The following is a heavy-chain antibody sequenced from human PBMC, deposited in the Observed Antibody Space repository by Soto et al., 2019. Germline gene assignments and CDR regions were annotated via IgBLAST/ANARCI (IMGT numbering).Heavy chain of an antibody. Sequence: QVHLVQSGTEVKKPGSSVKVSCTASGGTFSSSGFSWVRQAPGQGLEWMGMIVPSLDTTNYAQKFQARVTITADEVTSTAYLELRSLRAEDTAVYYCAIWPQPRYTADPYAVDVWGQGTRVIVFS. CDR1: GGTFSSSG. J-gene: IGHJ6*02. D-gene: IGHD3-16*02. CDR3: AIWPQPRYTADPYAVDV. V-gene: IGHV1-69*11. CDR2: IVPSLDTT.